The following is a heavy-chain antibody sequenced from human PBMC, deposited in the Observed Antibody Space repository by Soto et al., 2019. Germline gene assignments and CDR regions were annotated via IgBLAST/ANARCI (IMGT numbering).Heavy chain of an antibody. J-gene: IGHJ5*02. CDR3: ARDCRSAVFWANWFDP. V-gene: IGHV1-69*08. D-gene: IGHD2-15*01. CDR2: IIPILGIA. CDR1: GGTFSSYT. Sequence: QVQLVQSGAEVKKPGSSVKVSCKASGGTFSSYTISWVRQAPGQGLEWMGRIIPILGIANYAQKFQGRVTITADKSTSTAYMELSSLRSEDTAVYSCARDCRSAVFWANWFDPWGQGTLVTVSS.